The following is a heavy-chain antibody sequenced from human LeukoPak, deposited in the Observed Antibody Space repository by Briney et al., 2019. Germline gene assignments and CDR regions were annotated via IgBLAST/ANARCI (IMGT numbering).Heavy chain of an antibody. D-gene: IGHD4-17*01. V-gene: IGHV1-8*01. CDR1: RYTFTTSD. CDR3: ARGKVVEYGADEPDYYYYYYMDV. J-gene: IGHJ6*03. CDR2: INPNRVNT. Sequence: ASVKVSCKASRYTFTTSDINWVRQAPGHRGEWMGWINPNRVNTVYAQKFQGRVTMTRNTSIRTAYMELSSLTSEATAVYYCARGKVVEYGADEPDYYYYYYMDVWGKGTTVTISS.